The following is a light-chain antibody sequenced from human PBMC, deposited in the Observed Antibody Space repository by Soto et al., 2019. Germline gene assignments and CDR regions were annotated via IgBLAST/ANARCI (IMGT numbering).Light chain of an antibody. J-gene: IGKJ1*01. CDR3: QQYNSYWT. CDR2: KAS. V-gene: IGKV1-5*03. Sequence: DIQMTHSPSTLSASVVERVTITFRASESISSWLGWYQQKPGKAPKLLIYKASSLESGVPSRFSGSGSGKEFTLTISSLQPDDFATYYCQQYNSYWTFGQGTKVDIK. CDR1: ESISSW.